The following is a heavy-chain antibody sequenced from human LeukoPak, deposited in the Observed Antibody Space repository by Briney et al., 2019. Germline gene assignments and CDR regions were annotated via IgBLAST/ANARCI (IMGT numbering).Heavy chain of an antibody. D-gene: IGHD4-17*01. Sequence: GASVKVSCKAGYTFTGYYMHWVRQAPGQGLEWMGWINPNSGGTNYAQKFQGRVTMTRDMSTSTVYMELSSLRSEDTAVYYCATAYGDRRWGQGTLVTVSS. V-gene: IGHV1-2*02. CDR2: INPNSGGT. J-gene: IGHJ4*02. CDR3: ATAYGDRR. CDR1: GYTFTGYY.